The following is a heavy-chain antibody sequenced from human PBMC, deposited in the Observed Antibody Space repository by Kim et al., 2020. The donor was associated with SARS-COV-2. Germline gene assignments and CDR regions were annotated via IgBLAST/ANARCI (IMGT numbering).Heavy chain of an antibody. J-gene: IGHJ4*02. CDR2: IYHSGST. CDR3: ARVNTQIAVAGYFDY. D-gene: IGHD6-19*01. Sequence: SETLSLTCAVSGGSISSSNWWSWVRQPPGKGLEWIGEIYHSGSTNYNPSLKSRVTISVDKSKNQFSLKLSSVTAADTAVYYCARVNTQIAVAGYFDYWGQGTLVTVSS. V-gene: IGHV4-4*02. CDR1: GGSISSSNW.